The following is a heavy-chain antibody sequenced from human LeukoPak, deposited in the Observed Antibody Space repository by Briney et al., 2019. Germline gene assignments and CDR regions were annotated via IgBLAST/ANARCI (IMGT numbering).Heavy chain of an antibody. CDR3: ARDLEEFSGYDRTGTFDY. CDR1: GFTFSSYA. D-gene: IGHD5-12*01. J-gene: IGHJ4*02. CDR2: ISYDGSNK. Sequence: GGSLRLSCGASGFTFSSYAMHWVRQAPGKGLEWVAVISYDGSNKYYADSVKGRFTISRDNSKNTLYLQMNSLRAEDTAVYYCARDLEEFSGYDRTGTFDYWGQGTLVTVSS. V-gene: IGHV3-30*04.